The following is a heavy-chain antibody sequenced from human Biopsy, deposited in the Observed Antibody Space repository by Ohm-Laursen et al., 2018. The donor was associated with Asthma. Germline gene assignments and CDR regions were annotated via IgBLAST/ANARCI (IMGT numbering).Heavy chain of an antibody. J-gene: IGHJ4*02. CDR3: ARRGGVRRYFDY. V-gene: IGHV4-30-4*01. CDR2: IYYIGST. Sequence: SETLSFTCTVSGGSISSGAYYWSWVRQPPGKVLEWIGYIYYIGSTYYNPSLKSRVAISLDTSKNQFSLKLSSVTAADTAVYFWARRGGVRRYFDYWGQGTLVTVSS. CDR1: GGSISSGAYY. D-gene: IGHD3-16*01.